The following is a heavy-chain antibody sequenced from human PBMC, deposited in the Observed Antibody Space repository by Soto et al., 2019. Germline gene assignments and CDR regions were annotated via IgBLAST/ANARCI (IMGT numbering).Heavy chain of an antibody. CDR2: ISYYGSNK. J-gene: IGHJ6*02. V-gene: IGHV3-30*18. CDR1: GFTFSSYG. CDR3: AKDVMPKRITIFGVVISSPHPYYYGMDV. Sequence: QVQLVESGGGVVQPGRSLRLSCAASGFTFSSYGMHWVRQAPGKGLEWVAVISYYGSNKYYADSVKGRFTISRDNSKNTLYLQMNSLRAEDMAVYYCAKDVMPKRITIFGVVISSPHPYYYGMDVWGQGTTVTVSS. D-gene: IGHD3-3*01.